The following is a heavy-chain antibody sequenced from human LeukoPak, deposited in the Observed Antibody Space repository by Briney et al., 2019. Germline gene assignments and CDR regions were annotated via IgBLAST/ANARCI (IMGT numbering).Heavy chain of an antibody. J-gene: IGHJ6*04. CDR2: ISGSGGST. CDR3: AKDYRRLLWFGDRLKGYYYGMDV. D-gene: IGHD3-10*01. CDR1: GFTFSSYA. Sequence: GGSLRLSCAASGFTFSSYAMSWFRQAPGKGLEWVSAISGSGGSTYYADSVKGRFTISRDNSKNTLYLQMNSLRAEDTAVYYCAKDYRRLLWFGDRLKGYYYGMDVWGKGTTVTVSS. V-gene: IGHV3-23*01.